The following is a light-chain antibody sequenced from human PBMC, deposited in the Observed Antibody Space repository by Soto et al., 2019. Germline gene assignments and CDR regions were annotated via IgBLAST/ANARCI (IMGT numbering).Light chain of an antibody. CDR2: KAS. J-gene: IGKJ1*01. V-gene: IGKV1-5*03. CDR3: QQYNPYSWS. CDR1: QSSSSW. Sequence: DIQMTQSPSTLSASVGDRVTITCRASQSSSSWLAWYQQKPGKAPKLLIYKASTLESGVPSRFSGSGSGTEFTLTISSLQPEDFATYYCQQYNPYSWSFGQGTKVEIK.